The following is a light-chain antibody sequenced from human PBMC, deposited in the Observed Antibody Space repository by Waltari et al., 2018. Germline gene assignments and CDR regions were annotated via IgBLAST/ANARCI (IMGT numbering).Light chain of an antibody. V-gene: IGLV2-14*03. CDR2: HVN. J-gene: IGLJ1*01. CDR3: TSYTTSRTSL. CDR1: SNDIGSYNY. Sequence: QSALTQPASVSGSPGQSITISCAGSSNDIGSYNYVSWYQQHPGEPPKLLIYHVNYRPSGVSPRFSGSKSGNSASLTISGLQAADEADYYCTSYTTSRTSLFGTGTTVTVL.